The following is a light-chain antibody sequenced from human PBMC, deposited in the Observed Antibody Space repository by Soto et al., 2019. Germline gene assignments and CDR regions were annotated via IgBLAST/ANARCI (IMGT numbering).Light chain of an antibody. CDR2: GAS. CDR3: QHSGS. J-gene: IGKJ1*01. V-gene: IGKV3-20*01. CDR1: PSVTNYY. Sequence: EIVLTQSPGTLSLSQGERATLSCRASPSVTNYYLAWYQQKPGQAPRLLIYGASSRATGIPDRFSGSGSGTDFTLNISRLEPEDFVIYHCQHSGSFGQGTKVEIK.